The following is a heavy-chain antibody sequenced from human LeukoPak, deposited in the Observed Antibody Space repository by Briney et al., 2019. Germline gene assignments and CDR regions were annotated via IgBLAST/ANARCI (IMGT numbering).Heavy chain of an antibody. V-gene: IGHV3-23*01. Sequence: PGGSLRLSCAASGFTFSSYAMSWVRQAPGKGPEWVSAISSSGGTYYGGSVKGRFTISRDNSKSTLYLQMNSLRAEDAAVYSCAKDPIVFNSGNYYLGTFDIWGQGTMVTVSS. CDR3: AKDPIVFNSGNYYLGTFDI. J-gene: IGHJ3*02. CDR1: GFTFSSYA. D-gene: IGHD1-26*01. CDR2: ISSSGGT.